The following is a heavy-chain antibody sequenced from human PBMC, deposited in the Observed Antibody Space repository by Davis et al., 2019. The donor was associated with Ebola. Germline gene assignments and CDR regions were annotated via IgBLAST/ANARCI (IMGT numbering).Heavy chain of an antibody. CDR3: ARDGRLSYSGSYYVY. Sequence: GESLKISCAAAGFSFSSYGMHWVRQAPGKGLEWVAVISYDGRNKFYADSVKGRFTISRDNSKNTVYLQVNSVRGEDTAVYYCARDGRLSYSGSYYVYWGQGTLVTVSS. V-gene: IGHV3-30*03. D-gene: IGHD1-26*01. CDR1: GFSFSSYG. J-gene: IGHJ4*02. CDR2: ISYDGRNK.